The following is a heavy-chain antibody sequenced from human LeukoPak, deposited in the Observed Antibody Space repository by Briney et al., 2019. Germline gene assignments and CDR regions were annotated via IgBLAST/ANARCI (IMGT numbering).Heavy chain of an antibody. CDR2: ISGSGFNT. CDR3: ARDSRAVAADFDY. J-gene: IGHJ4*02. V-gene: IGHV3-23*01. D-gene: IGHD6-19*01. CDR1: GFTFNNYG. Sequence: GGSLRLSCAVSGFTFNNYGMSWVRQAPGKGLEWVSAISGSGFNTYYADSVKGRFTISRDNSKNTLYLQMNSLRAEDTAEYFCARDSRAVAADFDYWGQGTLVTVSS.